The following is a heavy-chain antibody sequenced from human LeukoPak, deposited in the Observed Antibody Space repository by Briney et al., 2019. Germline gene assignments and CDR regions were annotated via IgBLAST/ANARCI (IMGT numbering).Heavy chain of an antibody. CDR1: GNSISSGYY. D-gene: IGHD4-17*01. J-gene: IGHJ4*02. CDR2: IYHSGST. Sequence: PSETLSLTCAVSGNSISSGYYWGWIRQPPGKGLEWIGSIYHSGSTYYDPSLKSRVTISVDTSKNQFSLKLSSVTAADTAVYYCARDPTAEYYFDYWGQGTLVTVSS. CDR3: ARDPTAEYYFDY. V-gene: IGHV4-38-2*02.